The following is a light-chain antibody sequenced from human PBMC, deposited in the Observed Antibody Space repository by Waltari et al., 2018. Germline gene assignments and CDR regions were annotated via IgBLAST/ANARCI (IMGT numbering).Light chain of an antibody. V-gene: IGKV2-28*01. CDR2: LGS. CDR3: MQALQTPPT. J-gene: IGKJ2*01. CDR1: QSLLHSNGYNY. Sequence: DIVMTQSPLSLPVTPGETASISCRSSQSLLHSNGYNYLDWYLQKPGQSPQLLIYLGSNRASGVPDRFSGRGSGTDFTLKISRVEAEDVGVYYCMQALQTPPTFGQGTKLEI.